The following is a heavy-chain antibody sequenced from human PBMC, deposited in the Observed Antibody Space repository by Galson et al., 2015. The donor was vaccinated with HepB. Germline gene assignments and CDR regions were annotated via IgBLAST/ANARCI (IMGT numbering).Heavy chain of an antibody. V-gene: IGHV3-48*01. J-gene: IGHJ3*01. CDR2: ISHNSKEI. CDR1: GFPFGRHS. Sequence: LRLSCAASGFPFGRHSLNWVRQAPGRGLEWLAYISHNSKEIYYADSVEGRFTVSRDNGKKSLYLQMNSLTSEDTATYYCAKDHFDCSNGVCPHDALDVWGQGTMVTVSS. CDR3: AKDHFDCSNGVCPHDALDV. D-gene: IGHD2-8*01.